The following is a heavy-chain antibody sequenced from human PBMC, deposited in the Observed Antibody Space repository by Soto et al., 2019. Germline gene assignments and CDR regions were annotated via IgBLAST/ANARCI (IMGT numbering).Heavy chain of an antibody. V-gene: IGHV4-31*03. J-gene: IGHJ4*02. Sequence: QVQLQESGPGLVMPSQTLSLTCTVSGVSISNDVYYWTWIRQYPGKGLEWVGYIYYTGSTYYNPSLTSRVMMSVDTSKNQFSLKLSSVTAADTAVYYCARQEYGDYVFLDYWGQGTLVTVSS. D-gene: IGHD4-17*01. CDR2: IYYTGST. CDR3: ARQEYGDYVFLDY. CDR1: GVSISNDVYY.